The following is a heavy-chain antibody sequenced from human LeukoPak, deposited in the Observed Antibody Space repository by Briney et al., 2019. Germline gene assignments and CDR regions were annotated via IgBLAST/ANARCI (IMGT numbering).Heavy chain of an antibody. Sequence: SETLSLTCTVSGDSVSSSTYYWGWIRQPPGKGLEWIGSIYYSGSTYYNPSLKSRVTISVDTSKNQFSLKLSSVTAADTAVYYCARPRGYSYGRFDYWGQGTLVTVSS. CDR2: IYYSGST. V-gene: IGHV4-39*01. CDR1: GDSVSSSTYY. D-gene: IGHD5-18*01. J-gene: IGHJ4*02. CDR3: ARPRGYSYGRFDY.